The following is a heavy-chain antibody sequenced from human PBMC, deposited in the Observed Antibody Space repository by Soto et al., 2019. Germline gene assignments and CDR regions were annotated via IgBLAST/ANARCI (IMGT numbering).Heavy chain of an antibody. CDR3: AKHSEYQLLSWLDP. J-gene: IGHJ5*02. Sequence: EVQLLKSGGGLVQPGGSLRLSCAASGFSFSTYAMSWVRQAPGKGPEWVSGISAGGGNTYYADSVRGRFTISRDNSKNTVDLQISSLRAEDTALYYCAKHSEYQLLSWLDPWGLGTLVTVSS. V-gene: IGHV3-23*01. CDR1: GFSFSTYA. CDR2: ISAGGGNT. D-gene: IGHD2-2*01.